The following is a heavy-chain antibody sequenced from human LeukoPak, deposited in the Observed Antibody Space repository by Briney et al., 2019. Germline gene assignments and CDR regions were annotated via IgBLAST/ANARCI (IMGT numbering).Heavy chain of an antibody. CDR3: ARDLEEYCSGGSCSLFDY. Sequence: KSGGSLRLSCAASGFTFSAYSMNWVRQAPGKGLEWVSSISSSSSYIYYADSVKGRFTTSRDNAKNSLYLQMNSLRAEDTAVYYCARDLEEYCSGGSCSLFDYWGQGTLVTVSS. D-gene: IGHD2-15*01. J-gene: IGHJ4*02. CDR2: ISSSSSYI. V-gene: IGHV3-21*01. CDR1: GFTFSAYS.